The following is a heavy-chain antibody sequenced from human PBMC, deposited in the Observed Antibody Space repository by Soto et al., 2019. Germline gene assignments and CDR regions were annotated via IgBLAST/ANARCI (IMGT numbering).Heavy chain of an antibody. D-gene: IGHD3-22*01. V-gene: IGHV3-21*01. Sequence: EVQLVESGGGLVKPGGSLRLSCAASGFTFSSYSMNWVHQAPGKGLEWVSSISSSSSYIYYADSVKGRFTISRDNAKNSMYLQINSLRAEDTAVYYCARAKYYYDSHTGGWFDPWGQGTLVTVSS. J-gene: IGHJ5*02. CDR2: ISSSSSYI. CDR1: GFTFSSYS. CDR3: ARAKYYYDSHTGGWFDP.